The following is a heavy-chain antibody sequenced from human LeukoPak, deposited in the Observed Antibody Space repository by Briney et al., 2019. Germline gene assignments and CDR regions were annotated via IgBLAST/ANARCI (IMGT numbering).Heavy chain of an antibody. CDR2: ISYDGSNK. J-gene: IGHJ3*02. D-gene: IGHD3-22*01. CDR1: GFTFSSYA. CDR3: ERDLNYYDSSGYSLGAFDI. Sequence: GRSLRLSCAASGFTFSSYAMHWVRQAPGKGLEWVAVISYDGSNKYYADSVKGRFTISRDNSKNTLYLQMNSLRAEDTAVYYCERDLNYYDSSGYSLGAFDIWGQGTMVTVSS. V-gene: IGHV3-30-3*01.